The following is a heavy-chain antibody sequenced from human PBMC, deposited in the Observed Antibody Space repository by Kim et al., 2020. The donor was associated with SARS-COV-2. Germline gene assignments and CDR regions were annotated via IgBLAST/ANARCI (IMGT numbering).Heavy chain of an antibody. J-gene: IGHJ4*02. D-gene: IGHD5-12*01. CDR3: ARRGGRDGYNYGPLDY. V-gene: IGHV5-51*01. Sequence: SFQGQVTISADKSISTAYLQWSSLKASDTAMYYCARRGGRDGYNYGPLDYWGQGTLVTVSS.